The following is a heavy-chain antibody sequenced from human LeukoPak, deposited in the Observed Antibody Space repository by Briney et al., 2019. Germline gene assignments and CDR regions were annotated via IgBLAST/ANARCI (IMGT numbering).Heavy chain of an antibody. V-gene: IGHV4-38-2*01. J-gene: IGHJ4*02. CDR1: GYSLWKNYY. D-gene: IGHD6-19*01. Sequence: SDTLSLTCAVSGYSLWKNYYWGWLRPSRGKGLEWIGMIYGRENTSYNPSLKNRVTMSGDNTKNHLYLQLTSVTAADTAVYYCARYESRGSASTKFDYWGPGIQVTVSS. CDR2: IYGRENT. CDR3: ARYESRGSASTKFDY.